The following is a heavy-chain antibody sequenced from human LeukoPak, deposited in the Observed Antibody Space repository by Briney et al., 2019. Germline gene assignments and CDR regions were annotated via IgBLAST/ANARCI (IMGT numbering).Heavy chain of an antibody. D-gene: IGHD3-10*01. V-gene: IGHV3-21*01. CDR1: GFTFSSYS. CDR2: ISSSSSYI. J-gene: IGHJ4*02. CDR3: AREVSLRGVIISDY. Sequence: GRCLRLSCAASGFTFSSYSMNWVRQAPGKGLEWVSSISSSSSYIYYADSVKGRFTISRDNAKNSLYLQMISLRAEDTAVYYCAREVSLRGVIISDYWGQGTLVTVSS.